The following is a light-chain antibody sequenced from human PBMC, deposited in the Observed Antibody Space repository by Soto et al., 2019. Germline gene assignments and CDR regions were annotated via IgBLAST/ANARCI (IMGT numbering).Light chain of an antibody. CDR1: QGISSY. V-gene: IGKV1-9*01. Sequence: DIQLTQSPSFLSASVGDRVTITCRASQGISSYLAWYQQKPGKAPKLLIYGASTLQSGVPSRSSGSGSGSELTLSVSSLQPEDFGTYYCQQVDSYPITCGHGTGLVVK. J-gene: IGKJ5*01. CDR2: GAS. CDR3: QQVDSYPIT.